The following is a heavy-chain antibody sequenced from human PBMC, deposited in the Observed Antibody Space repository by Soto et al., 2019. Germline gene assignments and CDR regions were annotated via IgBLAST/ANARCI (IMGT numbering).Heavy chain of an antibody. Sequence: GGSLRLSCAASGFTFSSYSMNWVRQAPGKGLEWVSSISSSSSYIYYADSVKGRFTISRYNAKNSLYLQMNSLRAEDTAVYYCARVAAAMAGPEYYFDYWGQGTLVTVSS. J-gene: IGHJ4*02. D-gene: IGHD5-18*01. CDR1: GFTFSSYS. CDR3: ARVAAAMAGPEYYFDY. CDR2: ISSSSSYI. V-gene: IGHV3-21*01.